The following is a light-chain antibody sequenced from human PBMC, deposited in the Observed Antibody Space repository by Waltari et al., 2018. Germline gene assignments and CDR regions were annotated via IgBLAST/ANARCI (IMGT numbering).Light chain of an antibody. Sequence: HELTQPPSVSVSPGQPARITCSGDILSKQYTYWFQQKPGQAPVLVIFKDTGRPSGIPERISGSSSGTTVTLTISEVQADDEADYYCQSTDSTETFVEFGGGTKLTVV. V-gene: IGLV3-25*03. J-gene: IGLJ2*01. CDR1: ILSKQY. CDR2: KDT. CDR3: QSTDSTETFVE.